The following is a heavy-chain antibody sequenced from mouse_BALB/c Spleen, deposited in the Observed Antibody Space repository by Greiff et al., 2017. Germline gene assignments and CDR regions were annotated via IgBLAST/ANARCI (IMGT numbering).Heavy chain of an antibody. CDR1: GYTFTSYW. CDR2: IYPGDGDT. D-gene: IGHD5-5*01. Sequence: QVQLKESGAELARPGASVKLSCKASGYTFTSYWMQWVKQRPGQGLEWIGAIYPGDGDTRYTQKFKGKATLTADKSSSTAYMQLSSLASEDSAVYYCAREGFGLPCCAMDYWGQGTSVTVSS. J-gene: IGHJ4*01. CDR3: AREGFGLPCCAMDY. V-gene: IGHV1-87*01.